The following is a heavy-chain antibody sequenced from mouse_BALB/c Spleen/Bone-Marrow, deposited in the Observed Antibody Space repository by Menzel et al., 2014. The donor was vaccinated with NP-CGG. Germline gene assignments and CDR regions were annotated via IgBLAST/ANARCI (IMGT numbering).Heavy chain of an antibody. CDR1: GYTFSSYW. CDR2: ILPGSGSF. V-gene: IGHV1-9*01. D-gene: IGHD2-10*02. Sequence: QAQLQQSGAELMKPGASVKISCKATGYTFSSYWLEWVIQRPGHAHEWIGEILPGSGSFNYNEEFKGKATFTPDTSSNIPYMQRSRRTSEDSAVYYCARWRYGNSYDAMEYWGQGPSATVPS. J-gene: IGHJ4*01. CDR3: ARWRYGNSYDAMEY.